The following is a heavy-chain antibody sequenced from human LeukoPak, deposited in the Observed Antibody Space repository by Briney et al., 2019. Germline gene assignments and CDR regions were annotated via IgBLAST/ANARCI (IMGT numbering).Heavy chain of an antibody. D-gene: IGHD4-17*01. V-gene: IGHV3-30*02. CDR2: IRFDGTKK. J-gene: IGHJ4*02. Sequence: GGSLRLSCAASEFTFSNYGIHWVRQAPGKGLEWVSFIRFDGTKKYYADSVKGRFTISRDNAKNSLYLQMNSLRAEDTAVYYCARWNHDYGDYVGGSKKYYFDYWGQGTLVTVSS. CDR3: ARWNHDYGDYVGGSKKYYFDY. CDR1: EFTFSNYG.